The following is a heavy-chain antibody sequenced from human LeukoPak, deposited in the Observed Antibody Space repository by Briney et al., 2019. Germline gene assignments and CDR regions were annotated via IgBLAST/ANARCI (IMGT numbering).Heavy chain of an antibody. CDR1: GYTFTCYG. Sequence: GASVKVSCKASGYTFTCYGISWVRQAPGQGLEWMGWISAYNGNTNYAQKLQGRVTMTTDTSTSTAYMELRSLRSDDTAVYYCARMYDFWSGYSTPDYWGQGTLVTVSS. J-gene: IGHJ4*02. D-gene: IGHD3-3*01. CDR3: ARMYDFWSGYSTPDY. CDR2: ISAYNGNT. V-gene: IGHV1-18*01.